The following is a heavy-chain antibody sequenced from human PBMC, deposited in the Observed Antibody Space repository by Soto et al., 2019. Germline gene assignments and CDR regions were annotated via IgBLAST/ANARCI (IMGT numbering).Heavy chain of an antibody. CDR2: IWYDGSNK. V-gene: IGHV3-33*01. Sequence: QVQLVESGGSVVQPGRSLRLSCAASGFTFSSYGMHWVRQAPDKGLEWVAVIWYDGSNKYYADSVKGRFTISRDNSKNTLYLQMNSLRAEDTAVYYCAREFRAMALDYWGQGTLVTVSS. J-gene: IGHJ4*02. CDR3: AREFRAMALDY. CDR1: GFTFSSYG. D-gene: IGHD5-18*01.